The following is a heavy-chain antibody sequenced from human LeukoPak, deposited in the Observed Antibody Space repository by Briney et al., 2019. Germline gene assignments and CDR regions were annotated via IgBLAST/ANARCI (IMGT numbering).Heavy chain of an antibody. CDR2: ISSSGSTI. CDR1: GFTFSDYE. D-gene: IGHD2-21*01. CDR3: ARAGLGDNGAFDI. V-gene: IGHV3-48*03. Sequence: GGSLRLSCAASGFTFSDYEMNWVRQTPGKGLEWVSYISSSGSTIYYADSVKGRFTISRDNAKNSLNLLMNSLRAEDTAVYYCARAGLGDNGAFDIWGQGTMVTVSS. J-gene: IGHJ3*02.